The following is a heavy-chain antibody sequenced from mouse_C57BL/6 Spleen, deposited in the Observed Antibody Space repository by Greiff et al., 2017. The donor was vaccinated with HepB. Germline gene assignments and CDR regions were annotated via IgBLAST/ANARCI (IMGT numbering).Heavy chain of an antibody. CDR1: GYSITSGYY. D-gene: IGHD2-5*01. CDR2: ISYDGSN. Sequence: EVKLQESGPGLVKPSQSLSLTCSVTGYSITSGYYWNWIRQFPGNKLEWMGYISYDGSNNYNPSLKNRISITRDTSKNQFFLKLNSVTTEDTATYYCAREGYSNWFAYWGQGTLVTVSA. V-gene: IGHV3-6*01. J-gene: IGHJ3*01. CDR3: AREGYSNWFAY.